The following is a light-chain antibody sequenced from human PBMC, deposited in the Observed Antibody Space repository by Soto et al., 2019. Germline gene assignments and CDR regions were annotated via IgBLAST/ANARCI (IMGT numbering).Light chain of an antibody. CDR3: QNFDRAPWT. V-gene: IGKV1-27*01. J-gene: IGKJ1*01. CDR2: AAS. Sequence: DIQMTQSPSSLSTSVGDRVTITCRASQGINSNLAWYQQKPGKAPKLLIYAASTLQSGVPSRFSGSGSGTDFTLTISSLQPEDVAYYFCQNFDRAPWTFGQGTRVEIK. CDR1: QGINSN.